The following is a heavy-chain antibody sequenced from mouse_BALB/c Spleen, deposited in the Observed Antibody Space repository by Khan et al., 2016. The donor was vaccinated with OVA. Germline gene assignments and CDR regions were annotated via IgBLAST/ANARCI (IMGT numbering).Heavy chain of an antibody. Sequence: EVELVESGGDLVKPGGSLKLSCAASGFTFSTYGMSWVRQTPDKRLEWVATISTGGHYTYYIDSVQGRFTISRDNAKNTLHLQMSSVKSEDTAMYCCARLAYYYNSGGFAYWGQGTLVTVSA. CDR2: ISTGGHYT. V-gene: IGHV5-6*01. CDR3: ARLAYYYNSGGFAY. D-gene: IGHD1-1*02. CDR1: GFTFSTYG. J-gene: IGHJ3*01.